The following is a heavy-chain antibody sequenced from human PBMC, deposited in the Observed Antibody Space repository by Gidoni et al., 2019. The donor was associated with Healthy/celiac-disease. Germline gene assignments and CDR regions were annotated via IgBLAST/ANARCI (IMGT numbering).Heavy chain of an antibody. Sequence: EVQLVESGGGLVQPGRSLRLSCAASGFTFDDYAMHWVRQAPGKGLEWVSGISWNSGSIGYADSVKGRFTISRDNAKNSLYLQMNSLRAEDTALYYCAKEAVAGSFDYWGQGTLVTVSS. J-gene: IGHJ4*02. CDR1: GFTFDDYA. CDR2: ISWNSGSI. D-gene: IGHD6-19*01. CDR3: AKEAVAGSFDY. V-gene: IGHV3-9*01.